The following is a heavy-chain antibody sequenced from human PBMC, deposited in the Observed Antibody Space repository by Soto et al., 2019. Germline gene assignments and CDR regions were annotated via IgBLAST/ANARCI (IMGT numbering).Heavy chain of an antibody. Sequence: SLRLSCAASGFTFSSYEMNWVRQAPGKGLEWVSYISSSGSTIYYADSVKGRFTISRDNAKNSLYLQMNSLRAEDTAVYYCATTQLRAWYFDLWGRGTLVTVSS. D-gene: IGHD2-2*01. CDR2: ISSSGSTI. CDR3: ATTQLRAWYFDL. CDR1: GFTFSSYE. V-gene: IGHV3-48*03. J-gene: IGHJ2*01.